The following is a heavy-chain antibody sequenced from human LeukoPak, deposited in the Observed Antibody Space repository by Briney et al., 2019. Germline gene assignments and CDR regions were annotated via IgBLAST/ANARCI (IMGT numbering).Heavy chain of an antibody. CDR1: GGSFSGYY. CDR3: ARSSDQDLDYYYGMDV. D-gene: IGHD3-10*01. V-gene: IGHV4-34*01. J-gene: IGHJ6*02. CDR2: INHSGST. Sequence: SETLSLTCAVYGGSFSGYYWSWIRQPPGKGLEWIGEINHSGSTNYNPSLKSRVTISVDTSKNQFSLKLSSVTAADTAVYYCARSSDQDLDYYYGMDVWGQGTTVTVSS.